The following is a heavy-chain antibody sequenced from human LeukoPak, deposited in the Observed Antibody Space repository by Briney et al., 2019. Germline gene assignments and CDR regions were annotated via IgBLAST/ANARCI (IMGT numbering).Heavy chain of an antibody. V-gene: IGHV4-31*03. CDR2: IYYSGST. D-gene: IGHD3-22*01. J-gene: IGHJ4*02. CDR3: ARTSNYYDSSGYYKTKKYYFDY. CDR1: GGSISSGGYY. Sequence: SETLSLTCTVSGGSISSGGYYWSWIRQHPGKGLEWIGYIYYSGSTYYNPSLKSRVTISVDTSKNQFPLKLSSVTAADTAVYYCARTSNYYDSSGYYKTKKYYFDYCGQGTLVTVSS.